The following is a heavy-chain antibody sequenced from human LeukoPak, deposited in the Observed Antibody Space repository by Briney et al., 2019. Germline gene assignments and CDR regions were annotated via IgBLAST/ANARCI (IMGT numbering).Heavy chain of an antibody. CDR2: INHSGGT. CDR1: GGSFSGYY. J-gene: IGHJ6*02. CDR3: ARLGYCSGTSCPLVGTDV. Sequence: KSSETLSLICAVYGGSFSGYYWSWIRQPPGKGLEWIGEINHSGGTNYNPSLKSRVTISVDTSKNQFSLNLSSVTAADTAVYYCARLGYCSGTSCPLVGTDVWGQGTTVTVSS. D-gene: IGHD2-2*03. V-gene: IGHV4-34*01.